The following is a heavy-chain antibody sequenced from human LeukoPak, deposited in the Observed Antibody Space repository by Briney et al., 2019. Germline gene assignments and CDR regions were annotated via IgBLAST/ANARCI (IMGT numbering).Heavy chain of an antibody. CDR3: ARHGIWSFDY. CDR1: GYTFTGYY. D-gene: IGHD3-3*01. Sequence: ASVKVSCKASGYTFTGYYMLWVRQAPGQGLEWMGWINPNSGGTNYAQKFQGRVTITADESTSTAYMELSSLRSDDTAVYYCARHGIWSFDYWGQGTLVTVSS. J-gene: IGHJ4*02. CDR2: INPNSGGT. V-gene: IGHV1-2*02.